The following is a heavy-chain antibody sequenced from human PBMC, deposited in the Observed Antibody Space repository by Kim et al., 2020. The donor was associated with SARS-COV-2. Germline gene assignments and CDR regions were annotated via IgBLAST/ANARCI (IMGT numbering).Heavy chain of an antibody. J-gene: IGHJ4*02. D-gene: IGHD2-15*01. Sequence: YTPYLKSRVTISVNKSKNQFSLKLSSVTAADTAVYYCARSPGVVAAQFDYWGQGTLVTVSS. CDR3: ARSPGVVAAQFDY. V-gene: IGHV4-4*02.